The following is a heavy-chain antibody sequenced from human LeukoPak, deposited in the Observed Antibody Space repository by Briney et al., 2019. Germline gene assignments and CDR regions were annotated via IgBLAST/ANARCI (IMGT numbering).Heavy chain of an antibody. Sequence: GGSLRLSCAASGFTFSSYWMSWVRQAPGKGLEWVANIKQDGSEKYYVDSVKGRFTISRDNAKNSLYLQMNSLRAEDTAVYYCARDWITMVRGVILDYWGQGTLVTVSS. CDR1: GFTFSSYW. V-gene: IGHV3-7*01. CDR2: IKQDGSEK. CDR3: ARDWITMVRGVILDY. D-gene: IGHD3-10*01. J-gene: IGHJ4*02.